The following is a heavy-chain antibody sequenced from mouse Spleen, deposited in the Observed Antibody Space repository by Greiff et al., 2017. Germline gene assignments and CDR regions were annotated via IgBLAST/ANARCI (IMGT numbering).Heavy chain of an antibody. CDR2: IYPGSGST. D-gene: IGHD1-1*01. V-gene: IGHV1-55*01. J-gene: IGHJ1*03. CDR1: GYTFTSYW. Sequence: QVQLQQPGAELVKPGASVKMSCKASGYTFTSYWITWVKQRPGQGLEWIGDIYPGSGSTNYNEKFKSKATLTVDTSSSTAYMQLSSLTSEDSAVYYCARCPKYYGSSHWYFDVWGTGTTVTVSS. CDR3: ARCPKYYGSSHWYFDV.